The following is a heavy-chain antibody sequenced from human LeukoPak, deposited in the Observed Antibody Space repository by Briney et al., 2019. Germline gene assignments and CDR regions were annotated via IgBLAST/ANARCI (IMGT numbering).Heavy chain of an antibody. CDR3: VRGRHSANIYGGDY. D-gene: IGHD4-23*01. V-gene: IGHV3-48*03. CDR2: ISDSGVSI. CDR1: GFTFSAYE. Sequence: PGGSLRLSCATSGFTFSAYEMNWVRQAPGKGLEWISYISDSGVSIHYADSVRGRFSISRDNAKDALLLQMNTLRAEDTAVYYCVRGRHSANIYGGDYWGQGTLVTVSS. J-gene: IGHJ4*02.